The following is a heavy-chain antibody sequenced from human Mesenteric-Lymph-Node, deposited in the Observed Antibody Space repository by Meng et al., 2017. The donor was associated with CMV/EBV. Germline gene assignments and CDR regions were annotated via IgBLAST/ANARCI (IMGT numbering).Heavy chain of an antibody. J-gene: IGHJ3*02. D-gene: IGHD3-9*01. CDR2: ISGSGGST. CDR1: GFTFSSYA. CDR3: ARPSFDWLFLGAFDI. Sequence: GGSLRLSCAASGFTFSSYAMSWVRQAPGKGLEWVSAISGSGGSTYYADSVKGRFTISRDNSKNTLYLQMNSLRAEDTAVYYCARPSFDWLFLGAFDIWGQGTMVTVSS. V-gene: IGHV3-23*01.